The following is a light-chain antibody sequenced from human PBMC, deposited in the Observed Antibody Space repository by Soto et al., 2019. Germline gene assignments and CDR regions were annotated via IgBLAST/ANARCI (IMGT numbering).Light chain of an antibody. Sequence: EVVMTQSPATLSVSPGERATRSCRASQSVSSNLAWYQQKPGQAPRLLIYGASTRATGISARFSGSGSGTEFTLPIRRLQSEDFAVYYCQQYNNWQLTFGGGNKVDI. CDR2: GAS. J-gene: IGKJ4*01. CDR3: QQYNNWQLT. V-gene: IGKV3-15*01. CDR1: QSVSSN.